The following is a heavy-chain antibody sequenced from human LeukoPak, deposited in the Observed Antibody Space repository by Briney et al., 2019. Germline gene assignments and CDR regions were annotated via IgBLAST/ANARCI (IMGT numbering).Heavy chain of an antibody. Sequence: ASVKVSCKASGYTFTGYYLHWVRQAPGQGLEWMGWINPNSGDTDYAQNFRGRVTMTRDTSISTAYLDLSRLRSDDTAVYYCARDMDTGPDLFDYWGQGTLVTVSS. CDR3: ARDMDTGPDLFDY. CDR2: INPNSGDT. CDR1: GYTFTGYY. V-gene: IGHV1-2*02. J-gene: IGHJ4*02. D-gene: IGHD5-18*01.